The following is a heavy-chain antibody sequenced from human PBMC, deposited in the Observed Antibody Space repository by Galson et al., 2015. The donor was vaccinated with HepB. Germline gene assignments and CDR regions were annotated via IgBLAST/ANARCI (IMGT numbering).Heavy chain of an antibody. CDR3: ARENWGTLDH. D-gene: IGHD7-27*01. V-gene: IGHV3-7*03. CDR2: IKQDGTEK. Sequence: SLRLSCAASGFTFRTYWMAWVRQAPGGGLEWVASIKQDGTEKDSVDSAKGRFIHSRDNARDLLFLQMNSLRVEDTAVYYCARENWGTLDHWGQGALVTVSS. J-gene: IGHJ4*02. CDR1: GFTFRTYW.